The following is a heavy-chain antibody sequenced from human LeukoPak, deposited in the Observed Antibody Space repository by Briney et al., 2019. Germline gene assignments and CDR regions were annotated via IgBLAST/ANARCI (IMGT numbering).Heavy chain of an antibody. CDR1: GFTFSSYA. V-gene: IGHV3-23*01. D-gene: IGHD6-13*01. CDR2: ISGSGGST. Sequence: PGRSLRLSCAPSGFTFSSYAMSWVRQAPGKGLEWVLSISGSGGSTYYAASVKGRFTISRDNSKNTLYPKMNSLRAEDPAVYYCAKGVIAAAGTEVDYWGQGALVTVSS. J-gene: IGHJ4*02. CDR3: AKGVIAAAGTEVDY.